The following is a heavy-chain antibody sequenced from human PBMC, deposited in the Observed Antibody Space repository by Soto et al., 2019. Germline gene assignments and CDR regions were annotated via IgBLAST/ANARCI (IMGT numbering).Heavy chain of an antibody. CDR2: INPNSGGT. CDR3: ARVLSGSYFYYY. D-gene: IGHD1-26*01. CDR1: GYTFTGYY. V-gene: IGHV1-2*02. J-gene: IGHJ4*02. Sequence: ASVKVSCKASGYTFTGYYMHWVRQAPGQGLEWMGWINPNSGGTNYAQTFQGRVTMTRDTSISTAYMELSRLRSDDTAVYYCARVLSGSYFYYYWGQGTLVTV.